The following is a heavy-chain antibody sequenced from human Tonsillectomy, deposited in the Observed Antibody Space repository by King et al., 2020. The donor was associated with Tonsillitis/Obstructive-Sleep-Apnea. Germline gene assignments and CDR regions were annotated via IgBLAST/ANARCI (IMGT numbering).Heavy chain of an antibody. CDR3: ARAVDTTTYYYYYYIDV. D-gene: IGHD5-18*01. J-gene: IGHJ6*03. CDR2: IIPILGIA. CDR1: GGTFSSYA. Sequence: VQLVQSGAEVKKPGSSVKVSCKASGGTFSSYAISWVRQAPGQGLEWMGRIIPILGIANYAQRFQGRVTITADKSTSTAYMELSSLRSEDTAMYYCARAVDTTTYYYYYYIDVWGKGTTVTVSS. V-gene: IGHV1-69*09.